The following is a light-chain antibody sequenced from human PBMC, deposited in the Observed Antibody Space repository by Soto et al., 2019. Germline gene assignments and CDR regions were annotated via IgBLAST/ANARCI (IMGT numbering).Light chain of an antibody. Sequence: DIVMTQSPDSLAVSLGERATINCKSSQSVLYSSNNKNYLAWYQQKPGQPPKLLIYWASTRESGVPDRFSGSGSGTDFTLTISSLQAEDVAVYHCQQYYTTPAPPFGGGTKVEIK. CDR3: QQYYTTPAPP. V-gene: IGKV4-1*01. CDR2: WAS. J-gene: IGKJ4*01. CDR1: QSVLYSSNNKNY.